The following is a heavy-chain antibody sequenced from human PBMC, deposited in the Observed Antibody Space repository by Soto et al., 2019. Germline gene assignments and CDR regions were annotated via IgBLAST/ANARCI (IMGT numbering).Heavy chain of an antibody. V-gene: IGHV3-15*07. CDR1: GFIFTNAW. Sequence: GGSLRLSCAASGFIFTNAWLTWVRQAPGKGLEWVGRIKSETDGGTTAFAAPVKDRFTMSRDDAENTVSLQMNSLKSEDAAMYYCIGQVTIYGVPFIYWGQGILVTVSS. CDR2: IKSETDGGTT. CDR3: IGQVTIYGVPFIY. J-gene: IGHJ4*02. D-gene: IGHD3-3*01.